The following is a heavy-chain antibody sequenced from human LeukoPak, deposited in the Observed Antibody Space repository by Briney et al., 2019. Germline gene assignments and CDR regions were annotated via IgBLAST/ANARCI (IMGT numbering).Heavy chain of an antibody. V-gene: IGHV4-59*08. CDR1: GGSISSYY. CDR3: ASYNWNDEAY. D-gene: IGHD1-20*01. CDR2: IYYSGST. J-gene: IGHJ4*02. Sequence: SETLSLTCTVSGGSISSYYWSWIRQPPGKGLEWIGYIYYSGSTNYNPSLKSRVTISVDTSKNQFSLKLSSVTAADTAVYYCASYNWNDEAYWGQGTLVTVSS.